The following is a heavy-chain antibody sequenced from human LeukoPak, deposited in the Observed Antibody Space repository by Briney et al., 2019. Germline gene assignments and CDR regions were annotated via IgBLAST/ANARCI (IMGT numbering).Heavy chain of an antibody. J-gene: IGHJ5*02. CDR1: GFTFSGSA. Sequence: GGSLRLSCAASGFTFSGSAMHWVRQASGKGLEWVGRIRSKANSYATAYAASVKGRFTISRDDSKNTAYLQMNSLKTEDTAVYYCTSPDYDYGDYTNWFDPWGQGTLVTVSS. CDR3: TSPDYDYGDYTNWFDP. D-gene: IGHD4-17*01. CDR2: IRSKANSYAT. V-gene: IGHV3-73*01.